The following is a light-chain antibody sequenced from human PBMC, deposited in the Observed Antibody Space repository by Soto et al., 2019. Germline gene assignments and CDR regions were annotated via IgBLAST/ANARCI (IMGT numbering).Light chain of an antibody. V-gene: IGKV1-5*01. CDR1: QSISSW. CDR2: DAS. CDR3: QQYNSFWT. J-gene: IGKJ1*01. Sequence: DIQMTQSPSTLSASVGARVTITCRASQSISSWLAWYQQKPGKAPKLLIYDASSLESGVPSRFSGSGSGTEFTITTSSLQPDDFATYDCQQYNSFWTCGQGTKVEIK.